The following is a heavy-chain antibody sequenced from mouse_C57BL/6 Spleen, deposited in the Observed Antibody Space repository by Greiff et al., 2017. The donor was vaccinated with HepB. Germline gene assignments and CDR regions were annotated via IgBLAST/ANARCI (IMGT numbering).Heavy chain of an antibody. D-gene: IGHD1-1*01. V-gene: IGHV5-9-1*02. Sequence: EVKLVESGEGLVKPGGSLKLSCAASGFTFSSYAMSWVRQTPEKRLEWVAYISSGGDYIYYADTVKGRFTISRDNARNTLYLQMSSLKSEDTAMYYCTRDHVYYGSSPPYFDVWGTGTTVTVSS. CDR3: TRDHVYYGSSPPYFDV. CDR2: ISSGGDYI. CDR1: GFTFSSYA. J-gene: IGHJ1*03.